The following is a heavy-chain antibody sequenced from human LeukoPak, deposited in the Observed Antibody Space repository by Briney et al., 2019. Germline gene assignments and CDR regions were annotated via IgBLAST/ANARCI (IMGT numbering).Heavy chain of an antibody. V-gene: IGHV1-24*01. D-gene: IGHD6-19*01. J-gene: IGHJ4*02. CDR1: GYTLTELS. Sequence: ASVKVSCKVSGYTLTELSMHWVRQAPGKGLEWMGGFDPEDGETIYAQKFQGRVTVTRDTSVSTAYMELSRLRADDTAVYFCARVLYISVWYLGYWGQGTLVTVSS. CDR3: ARVLYISVWYLGY. CDR2: FDPEDGET.